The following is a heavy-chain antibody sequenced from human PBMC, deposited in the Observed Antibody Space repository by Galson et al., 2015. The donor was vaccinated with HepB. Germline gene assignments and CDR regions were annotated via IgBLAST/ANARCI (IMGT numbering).Heavy chain of an antibody. V-gene: IGHV4-30-4*01. CDR1: GGSISSGDCY. J-gene: IGHJ6*03. CDR2: IYNSGST. D-gene: IGHD2-2*02. Sequence: TLSLTCTVSGGSISSGDCYWNWIRQPPGKGLEWIGYIYNSGSTHYNPSLKSRVTISVDTSKNQFSLKLSSVTAADTAVYYCARGGQLLYSYYYYYMDVWGKGTTVTVSS. CDR3: ARGGQLLYSYYYYYMDV.